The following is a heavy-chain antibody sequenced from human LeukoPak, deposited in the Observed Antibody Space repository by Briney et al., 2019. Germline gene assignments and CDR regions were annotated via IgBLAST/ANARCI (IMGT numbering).Heavy chain of an antibody. CDR1: GFTFTTYW. CDR2: INSDGSIT. Sequence: GGSLRLSCAASGFTFTTYWMHWVRQAPGKGLVWVSHINSDGSITSYADSVKGRFTISRDNAKNTLYLQMNSLRAENTAVYYCARDAVDTANAVWGQGTTVTVSS. CDR3: ARDAVDTANAV. V-gene: IGHV3-74*01. D-gene: IGHD5-18*01. J-gene: IGHJ6*02.